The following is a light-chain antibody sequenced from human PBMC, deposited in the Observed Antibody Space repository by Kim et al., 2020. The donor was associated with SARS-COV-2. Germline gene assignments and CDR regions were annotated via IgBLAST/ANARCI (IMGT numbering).Light chain of an antibody. CDR3: QQYNDVPIT. CDR1: QGISNY. J-gene: IGKJ5*01. V-gene: IGKV1-27*01. Sequence: ASVGERVPISCRASQGISNYLSCYQQKPGKVPELLIYRASTLQSGVPSRFSGSGSGTDFPLTISGLQPGDFATYFCQQYNDVPITFGQGTRLEIK. CDR2: RAS.